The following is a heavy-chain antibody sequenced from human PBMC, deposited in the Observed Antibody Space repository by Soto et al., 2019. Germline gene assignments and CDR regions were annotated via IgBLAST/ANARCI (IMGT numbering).Heavy chain of an antibody. CDR3: ARYRGAPTLAFDI. Sequence: QVQLQESGPGLVKPSETLSLTCNVSDGSVSSGSYYWNWIRQPPGKGLEWIGFIYYRGSTHYNPSLQSRVTISVDTSRNQFSLRLSSVTAADTAIYYCARYRGAPTLAFDIWGQGTMVNVSS. J-gene: IGHJ3*02. D-gene: IGHD3-10*01. V-gene: IGHV4-61*01. CDR2: IYYRGST. CDR1: DGSVSSGSYY.